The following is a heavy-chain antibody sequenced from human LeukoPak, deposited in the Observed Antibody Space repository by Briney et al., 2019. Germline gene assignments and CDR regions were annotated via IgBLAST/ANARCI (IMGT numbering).Heavy chain of an antibody. Sequence: ASAKVSGKASGYTFSGYYMHWVRQAPGQGLKWMGWINPNSGGTNYAQKFQGRVTMTRDTSISTAYMELSRLRSDDTAVYYCAREGIGMTTVTIFDYWGQGTLVTVSS. V-gene: IGHV1-2*02. CDR1: GYTFSGYY. D-gene: IGHD4-17*01. CDR3: AREGIGMTTVTIFDY. CDR2: INPNSGGT. J-gene: IGHJ4*02.